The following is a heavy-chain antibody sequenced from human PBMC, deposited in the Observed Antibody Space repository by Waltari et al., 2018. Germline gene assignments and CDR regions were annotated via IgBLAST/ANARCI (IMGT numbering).Heavy chain of an antibody. V-gene: IGHV3-43*01. CDR3: ATGPFDY. J-gene: IGHJ4*02. Sequence: DVQLVESGGAVVQPGGSLSLSCAAPGFPLDDYTMHWVRQAPGKGLEWVSLISWDGGSTYYADSVKGRFTISRDNSKNSLYLQMNGLRTEDTALYYCATGPFDYWGQGTLVTVSS. CDR1: GFPLDDYT. CDR2: ISWDGGST.